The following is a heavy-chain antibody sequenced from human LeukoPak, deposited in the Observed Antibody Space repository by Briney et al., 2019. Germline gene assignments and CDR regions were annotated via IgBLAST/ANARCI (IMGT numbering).Heavy chain of an antibody. V-gene: IGHV3-11*04. CDR1: GFTFSDYY. D-gene: IGHD6-13*01. CDR2: ISSSGSTI. Sequence: GGSLRLSCAASGFTFSDYYMSWIRQAPGKGLEWVSYISSSGSTIYYADSVKGRFTISRDNAKNSLYLQMNSLRAEDTAVYYCARRSSSWYPYEDYFDYWGQGTLVTVSS. CDR3: ARRSSSWYPYEDYFDY. J-gene: IGHJ4*02.